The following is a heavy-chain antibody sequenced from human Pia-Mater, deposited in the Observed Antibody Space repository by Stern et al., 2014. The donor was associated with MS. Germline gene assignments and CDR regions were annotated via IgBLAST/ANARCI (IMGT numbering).Heavy chain of an antibody. CDR3: GKDLHYWSADS. D-gene: IGHD1-1*01. Sequence: EVQLVESGGGLVQPGGSLRLSCAGSGCTFSNFAMTWIRQAPGQGLEWVSGSGTDGGTHFAESVKGRFSISRDNSKNTLYLQMEGLRVEDTAVYYCGKDLHYWSADSWGQGTLVTVSS. CDR1: GCTFSNFA. V-gene: IGHV3-23*04. J-gene: IGHJ4*02. CDR2: SGTDGGT.